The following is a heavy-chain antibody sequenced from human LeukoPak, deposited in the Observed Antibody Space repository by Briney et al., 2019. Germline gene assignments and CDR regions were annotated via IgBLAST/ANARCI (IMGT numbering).Heavy chain of an antibody. D-gene: IGHD1-1*01. CDR1: GCSIRSYY. CDR2: IHFSGST. CDR3: ARGLERRKDYFDY. J-gene: IGHJ4*02. V-gene: IGHV4-59*07. Sequence: SDTLALTCTASGCSIRSYYLSWVRPPPGTGLEWIGYIHFSGSTNYSPSLMSRVTISVDTSKNQFSLKLSSVTAADTAVYYCARGLERRKDYFDYWGQGTLVTVSS.